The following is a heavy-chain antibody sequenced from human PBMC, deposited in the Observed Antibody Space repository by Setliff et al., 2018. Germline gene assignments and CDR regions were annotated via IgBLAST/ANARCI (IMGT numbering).Heavy chain of an antibody. V-gene: IGHV3-23*01. Sequence: PGESLKISCAASGYTSSSYAMTWVRQAPGKGLEWVSIISASGDTTYYADSVKGRFTISRDNSKNTLYLQMNSLRAEDTAVYYCAKGQITMIVVAIFDYWGQGTLVTVSS. D-gene: IGHD3-22*01. CDR2: ISASGDTT. CDR1: GYTSSSYA. CDR3: AKGQITMIVVAIFDY. J-gene: IGHJ4*02.